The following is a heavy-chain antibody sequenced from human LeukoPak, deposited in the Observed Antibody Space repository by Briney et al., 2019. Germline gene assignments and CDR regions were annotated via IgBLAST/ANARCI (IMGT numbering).Heavy chain of an antibody. J-gene: IGHJ5*02. D-gene: IGHD2-8*01. CDR1: GYIFTSYG. Sequence: ASVKVSCKASGYIFTSYGISWVRQAPGQGLEWMGWISTNKGNTDYAQRLQGRVTMTTDTSTSTAYMELRSLRSDDTAIYYCVRDIQWRFDPWGQGTLVTVSS. CDR2: ISTNKGNT. V-gene: IGHV1-18*01. CDR3: VRDIQWRFDP.